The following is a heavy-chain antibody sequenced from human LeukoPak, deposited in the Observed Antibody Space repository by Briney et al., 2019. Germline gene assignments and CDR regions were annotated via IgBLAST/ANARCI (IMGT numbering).Heavy chain of an antibody. CDR1: GFTFSSYA. CDR3: ARDSYYDSSGYYGY. Sequence: PGGSLRLSCAASGFTFSSYAMSWVRQAPGKGLEWVANIKQDGSEKYYVDSVKGRFTISRDNAKNSLYLQMNSLRAEDTAVYYCARDSYYDSSGYYGYWGQGTLVTVSS. J-gene: IGHJ4*02. D-gene: IGHD3-22*01. V-gene: IGHV3-7*01. CDR2: IKQDGSEK.